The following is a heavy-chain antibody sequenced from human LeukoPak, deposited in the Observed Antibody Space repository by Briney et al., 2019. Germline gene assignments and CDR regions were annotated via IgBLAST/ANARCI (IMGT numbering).Heavy chain of an antibody. Sequence: GGSLRLSCAASGFTFSSYGMHWVRQAPGKGLEWVAVIWYDGSNKYYADSVKGRFTISRDNSKNTLYLQMNSLRAEDTAVYYCAREWLQSPCFDYWGQGTLVTVSS. J-gene: IGHJ4*02. CDR1: GFTFSSYG. D-gene: IGHD5-24*01. V-gene: IGHV3-30*19. CDR3: AREWLQSPCFDY. CDR2: IWYDGSNK.